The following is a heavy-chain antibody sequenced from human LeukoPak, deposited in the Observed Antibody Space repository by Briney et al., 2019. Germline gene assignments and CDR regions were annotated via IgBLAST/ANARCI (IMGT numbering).Heavy chain of an antibody. CDR3: ASGRGSGSYYNPYYFDY. CDR1: GYTFTGYY. D-gene: IGHD3-10*01. V-gene: IGHV1-2*02. Sequence: GASVKVSCKASGYTFTGYYMHWVRQAPGQGLEWMGWINPNGGGTNYAQKFQGRVTMTRDTSISTAYMELSRLRSDDTAVYYCASGRGSGSYYNPYYFDYWGQGTLVTVSS. CDR2: INPNGGGT. J-gene: IGHJ4*02.